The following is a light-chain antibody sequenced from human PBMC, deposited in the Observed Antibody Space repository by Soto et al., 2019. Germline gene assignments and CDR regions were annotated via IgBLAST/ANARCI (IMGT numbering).Light chain of an antibody. CDR1: SSDVGGYNY. V-gene: IGLV2-14*03. J-gene: IGLJ2*01. Sequence: QPALTQPASVSGSPGQSITISCTGTSSDVGGYNYVSWYQHHPGKAPKLMIYDVTDRPSGISFRFSGSKSGNTASLTISRLQAEDEADYYCSSYTSSNTVLFGAGTKLTVL. CDR2: DVT. CDR3: SSYTSSNTVL.